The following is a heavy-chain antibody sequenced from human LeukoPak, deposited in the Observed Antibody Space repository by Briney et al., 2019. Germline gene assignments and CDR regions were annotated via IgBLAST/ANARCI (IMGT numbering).Heavy chain of an antibody. CDR3: AKGPLSGYDYYFDY. V-gene: IGHV3-43*01. Sequence: GGSLRLSCAASGFTFDDYTMHWVRQAPGKGLEWVSLISWDGGSTYYAGSVKGRFTISRDNSKNSLYLQMNSLRTEDTALYYCAKGPLSGYDYYFDYWGQGTLVTVSS. CDR2: ISWDGGST. D-gene: IGHD5-12*01. J-gene: IGHJ4*02. CDR1: GFTFDDYT.